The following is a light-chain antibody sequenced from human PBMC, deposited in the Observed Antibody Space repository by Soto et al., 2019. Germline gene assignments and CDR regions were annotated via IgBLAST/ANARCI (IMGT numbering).Light chain of an antibody. CDR2: KAS. CDR3: QHYNSYSEA. J-gene: IGKJ1*01. Sequence: DIQITQSPSTLSGSVGDRVTITCRASQTISSWLAWYQQKPGKAPKLLIYKASTLKSGVPSRFSGSGSGTEFTLTISSLQTDDIATYYCQHYNSYSEAVGQGNKGDIK. V-gene: IGKV1-5*03. CDR1: QTISSW.